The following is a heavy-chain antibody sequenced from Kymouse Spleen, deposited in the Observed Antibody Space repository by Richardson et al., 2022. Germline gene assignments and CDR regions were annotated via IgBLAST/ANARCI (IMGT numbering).Heavy chain of an antibody. CDR2: IWYDGSNK. V-gene: IGHV3-33*01. CDR1: GFTFSSYG. J-gene: IGHJ4*02. D-gene: IGHD6-6*01. Sequence: QVQLVESGGGVVQPGRSLRLSCAASGFTFSSYGMHWVRQAPGKGLEWVAVIWYDGSNKYYADSVKGRFTISRDNSKNTLYLQMNSLRAEDTAVYYCAREIEYSSSSGFDYWGQGTLVTVSS. CDR3: AREIEYSSSSGFDY.